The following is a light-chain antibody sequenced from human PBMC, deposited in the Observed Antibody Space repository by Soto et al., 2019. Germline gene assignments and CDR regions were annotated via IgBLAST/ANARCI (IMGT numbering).Light chain of an antibody. CDR3: QQYNNDLIT. V-gene: IGKV1-5*03. Sequence: DIQMTQFHSTLSASVGDRVTITCRARQSISSWLAWYQQKPGKAPKVLIYKASILESGVPSRFSGSGSGTEFTLTISSLQPDDFATYYCQQYNNDLITFGQGTRLEIK. CDR2: KAS. CDR1: QSISSW. J-gene: IGKJ5*01.